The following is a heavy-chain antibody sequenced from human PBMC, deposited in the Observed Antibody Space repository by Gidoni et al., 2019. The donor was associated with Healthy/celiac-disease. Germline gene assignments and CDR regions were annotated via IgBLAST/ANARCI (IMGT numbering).Heavy chain of an antibody. CDR2: ISGSGGST. D-gene: IGHD3-10*01. J-gene: IGHJ4*02. CDR1: GFPFSSYA. V-gene: IGHV3-23*01. Sequence: EVQLLESGGGLVQPGGSLRLSCAASGFPFSSYAMSWVRQAPGKGLEWVSAISGSGGSTYYADSVKGRFTISRDNSKNTLYLQMNSLRAEDTAVYYCATHGLLWFGELIDWGQGTLVTVSS. CDR3: ATHGLLWFGELID.